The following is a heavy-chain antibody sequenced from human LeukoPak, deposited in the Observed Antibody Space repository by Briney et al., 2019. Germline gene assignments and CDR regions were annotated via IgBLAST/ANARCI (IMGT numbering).Heavy chain of an antibody. CDR3: ARARYAAPVDY. CDR2: ISSSSSYT. CDR1: GFTFSDYY. D-gene: IGHD2-2*01. V-gene: IGHV3-11*05. Sequence: GGCLRLSCAASGFTFSDYYMSWIRQAPGKGLEWVSHISSSSSYTNYADSVKGRFTISRDNAKNSLYLQMNSLRAEDTAVYYCARARYAAPVDYWGQGTLVTVSS. J-gene: IGHJ4*02.